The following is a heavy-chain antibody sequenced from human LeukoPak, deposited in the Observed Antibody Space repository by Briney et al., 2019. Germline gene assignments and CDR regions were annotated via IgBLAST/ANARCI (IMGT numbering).Heavy chain of an antibody. CDR1: GGSISSGSYY. CDR3: ARDLYSSGWYGEKYYHYMDV. Sequence: SQTLSLTCTVSGGSISSGSYYWSWIRQPAGKGLEWIGRIYTSGSTNYNPSLKSRVTISVDTSKNQFSLKLSSVTAADTAVYYCARDLYSSGWYGEKYYHYMDVWGKGTTVTVSS. D-gene: IGHD6-19*01. J-gene: IGHJ6*03. CDR2: IYTSGST. V-gene: IGHV4-61*02.